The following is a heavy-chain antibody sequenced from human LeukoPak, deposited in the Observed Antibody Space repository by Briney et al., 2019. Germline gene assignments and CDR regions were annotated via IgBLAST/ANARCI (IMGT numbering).Heavy chain of an antibody. D-gene: IGHD2-15*01. Sequence: PGGSLRLSCAASGFTFSSYEMNWVGRAQGKGLEGVSYISSSGSTIYYADSVKGRFTISRDNAKNSLYLQMNSLRAEDTAVYYCARVVAARDYFDYWGQGTLVTVSS. CDR2: ISSSGSTI. V-gene: IGHV3-48*03. CDR3: ARVVAARDYFDY. J-gene: IGHJ4*02. CDR1: GFTFSSYE.